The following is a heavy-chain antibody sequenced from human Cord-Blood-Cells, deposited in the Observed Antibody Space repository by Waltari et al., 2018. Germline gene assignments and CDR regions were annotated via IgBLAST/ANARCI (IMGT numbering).Heavy chain of an antibody. Sequence: QLQLQESGPGLVKPSATLSLTCTVPGGSLSSTSYYWCWIRQPPWKGLEWLGSISYSGSTYYNPSLKSRVTISVDTSKNQFSLKLSSVTAADTAVYYCERQLVRPSDAFDIWGQGTMVTISS. V-gene: IGHV4-39*01. CDR1: GGSLSSTSYY. J-gene: IGHJ3*02. CDR3: ERQLVRPSDAFDI. CDR2: ISYSGST. D-gene: IGHD6-6*01.